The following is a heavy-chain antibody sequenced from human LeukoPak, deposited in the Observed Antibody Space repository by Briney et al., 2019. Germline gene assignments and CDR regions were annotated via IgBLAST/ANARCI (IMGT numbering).Heavy chain of an antibody. CDR3: ASWARPLDAFDI. J-gene: IGHJ3*02. Sequence: GGSLRLSWAASGFTFSDYYMSWIRQAPGKGLGWVSYISSSGSTIYYADSVKGRFTISRDNAKNSLYLQMNSLRAEDTAVYYCASWARPLDAFDIWGQGTMVTVSS. CDR2: ISSSGSTI. D-gene: IGHD3-16*01. V-gene: IGHV3-11*04. CDR1: GFTFSDYY.